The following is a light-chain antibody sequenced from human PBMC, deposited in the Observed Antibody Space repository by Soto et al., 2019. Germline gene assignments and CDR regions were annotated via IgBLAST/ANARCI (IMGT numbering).Light chain of an antibody. Sequence: DIQLTQYPPYLSASVGQRLNIICRASQSIGTWLAWHQQKPGKAPNLLMFDASTLHTGVPSRCSGSGDGTEFTLSIRSLQPDDSAIYFYQQYKTYTFGQGTRLEIK. CDR1: QSIGTW. J-gene: IGKJ5*01. V-gene: IGKV1-5*02. CDR3: QQYKTYT. CDR2: DAS.